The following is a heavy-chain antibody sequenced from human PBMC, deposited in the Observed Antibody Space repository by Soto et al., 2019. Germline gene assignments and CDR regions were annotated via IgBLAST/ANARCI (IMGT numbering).Heavy chain of an antibody. D-gene: IGHD5-12*01. CDR2: IYYSGST. J-gene: IGHJ4*02. Sequence: PSETLSLTCTVSGGSISSYYWSWIRQPPGKGLEWIGYIYYSGSTNYNPSLKSRVTISVDTSKNQFSLKLSSVTAADTAVYYCARGGDGYNPYFDYWGQGTLVTGSS. CDR1: GGSISSYY. CDR3: ARGGDGYNPYFDY. V-gene: IGHV4-59*01.